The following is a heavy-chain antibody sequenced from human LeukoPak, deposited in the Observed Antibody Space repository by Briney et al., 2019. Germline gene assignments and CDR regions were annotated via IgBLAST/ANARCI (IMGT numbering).Heavy chain of an antibody. V-gene: IGHV3-74*03. CDR1: GFTFSSYW. CDR3: ARDHDDYGDYWKLNFDY. D-gene: IGHD4-17*01. J-gene: IGHJ4*02. Sequence: PGGSLRLSCAASGFTFSSYWMHWVRQAPGKGLVWVAGINSDESSRMYADSVKGRFTISRDNSKNTLYLQMNSLRAEDTAVYYCARDHDDYGDYWKLNFDYWGQGTLVTVSS. CDR2: INSDESSR.